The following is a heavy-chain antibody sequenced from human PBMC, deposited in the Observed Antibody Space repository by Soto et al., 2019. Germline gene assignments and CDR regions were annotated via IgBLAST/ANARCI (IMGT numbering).Heavy chain of an antibody. J-gene: IGHJ3*02. V-gene: IGHV3-23*04. D-gene: IGHD3-10*01. Sequence: EVQLVESGGGLVRPGGSLRLSCAASGFAFTGHPMSWVRQAPEKGLEWVAGISDGGDLTYNADSVKGRFTISRDNSRNTLYLQMNSLRAEDTAVYYCARRVIGSSRAFDIWGQGTMVTVSS. CDR3: ARRVIGSSRAFDI. CDR2: ISDGGDLT. CDR1: GFAFTGHP.